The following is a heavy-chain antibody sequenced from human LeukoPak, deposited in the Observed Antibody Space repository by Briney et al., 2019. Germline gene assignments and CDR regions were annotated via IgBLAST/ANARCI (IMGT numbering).Heavy chain of an antibody. CDR1: GFTFSNHE. J-gene: IGHJ4*02. V-gene: IGHV3-48*03. D-gene: IGHD3-3*01. Sequence: PGGSLRLSCAASGFTFSNHEMDWVRQAPGKGLEWVSYISSSESTIYYADAVKGRFTISRDNAKNSLYLQMNSLRAEDTAVYYCARGELRFSRGYFDNWGQGTLVTVSS. CDR2: ISSSESTI. CDR3: ARGELRFSRGYFDN.